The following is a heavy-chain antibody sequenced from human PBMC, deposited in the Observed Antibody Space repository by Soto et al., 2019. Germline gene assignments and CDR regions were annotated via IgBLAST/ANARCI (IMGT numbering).Heavy chain of an antibody. CDR3: AGPPHDTHAS. V-gene: IGHV4-34*01. CDR1: GWRFSNYF. J-gene: IGHJ4*02. D-gene: IGHD3-22*01. Sequence: SETLSLTCAVSGWRFSNYFWAWIRQAPGKGLEWIGEINHSGDTHFDPSLESRVTMSVDTSKNQFSLKLRSVTAADTAVYYCAGPPHDTHASWGQGTLVTVSS. CDR2: INHSGDT.